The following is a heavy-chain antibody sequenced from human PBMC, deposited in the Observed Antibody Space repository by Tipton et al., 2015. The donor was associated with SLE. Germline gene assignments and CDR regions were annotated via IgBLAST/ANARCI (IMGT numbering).Heavy chain of an antibody. CDR1: GYSISSGYY. CDR3: ARGIAAAGAYYFDY. D-gene: IGHD6-13*01. J-gene: IGHJ4*02. CDR2: IYHSGST. V-gene: IGHV4-38-2*01. Sequence: TLSLTCAVSGYSISSGYYWGWIRQPPGKGLEWIGSIYHSGSTYYNPSLKSRVTISVDTSKNQFSLKLSSVTAADTAVYYCARGIAAAGAYYFDYWGQGTLVTVSS.